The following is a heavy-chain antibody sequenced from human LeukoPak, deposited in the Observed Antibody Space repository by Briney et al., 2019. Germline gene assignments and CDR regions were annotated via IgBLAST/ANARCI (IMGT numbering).Heavy chain of an antibody. V-gene: IGHV4-39*01. J-gene: IGHJ1*01. CDR3: ASLPYYYDSSGYH. CDR1: GGSISSSSYY. D-gene: IGHD3-22*01. CDR2: IYYSGST. Sequence: ASETLSLTCTVSGGSISSSSYYWGWIRQPPGKGLEWIGSIYYSGSTYYNPSLKSRVTISVDTSKNQFSLKLSSVTAADTAVYYCASLPYYYDSSGYHWGQGTLVTVSS.